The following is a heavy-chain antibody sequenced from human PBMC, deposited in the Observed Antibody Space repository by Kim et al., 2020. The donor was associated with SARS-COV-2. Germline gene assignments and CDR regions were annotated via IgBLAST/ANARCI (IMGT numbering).Heavy chain of an antibody. D-gene: IGHD3-3*01. Sequence: ASVKVSCKASGYTFTSYAMHWVRQAPGQRLEWMGWINAGNGNTKYSQKFQGRVTITRDTSASTAYMELSSLRSEDTAVYYCARDLDYDFWSGYRPYYYYGMDVWGQGTTVTVSS. CDR2: INAGNGNT. CDR3: ARDLDYDFWSGYRPYYYYGMDV. J-gene: IGHJ6*02. CDR1: GYTFTSYA. V-gene: IGHV1-3*01.